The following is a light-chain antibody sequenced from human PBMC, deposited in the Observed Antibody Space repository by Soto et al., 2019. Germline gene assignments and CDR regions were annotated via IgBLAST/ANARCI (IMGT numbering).Light chain of an antibody. CDR2: STS. CDR3: LLFHSGPNV. J-gene: IGLJ1*01. Sequence: QAVVTQEPSLTVSPGGTVTLTCGSSTGAVTSDLHPNWFQQNTGQAPRALIYSTSNKHSWTPARCSGSLLGGKAALTVSGVQPEDEADYYCLLFHSGPNVFATGTKLTVL. CDR1: TGAVTSDLH. V-gene: IGLV7-43*01.